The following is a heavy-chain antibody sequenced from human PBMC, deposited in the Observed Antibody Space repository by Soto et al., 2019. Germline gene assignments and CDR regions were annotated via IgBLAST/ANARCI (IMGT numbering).Heavy chain of an antibody. Sequence: SVKVSCQASGYTFTSRYLHWVRQAPGQALEGMGWITPFSGVTNYAQKFQDRFTMTGDTSMNTGYMELSSLRSEDTAMYYCTTGRVVVTGADPFDFWGKGTMVAASS. D-gene: IGHD2-21*02. CDR2: ITPFSGVT. CDR3: TTGRVVVTGADPFDF. CDR1: GYTFTSRY. V-gene: IGHV1-45*02. J-gene: IGHJ3*01.